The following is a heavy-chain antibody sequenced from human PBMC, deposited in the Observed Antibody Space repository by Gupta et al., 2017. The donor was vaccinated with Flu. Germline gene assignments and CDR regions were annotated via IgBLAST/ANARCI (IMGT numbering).Heavy chain of an antibody. Sequence: YDMHWVRQATGKGLGWLSAISTAGDAYSPGSVKGRFTISRENAKNSLYLQMNSLRAGDTAVYYCARSGGYGGGRYWYFDLWGRGTLVTVSS. J-gene: IGHJ2*01. V-gene: IGHV3-13*01. CDR2: ISTAGDA. CDR3: ARSGGYGGGRYWYFDL. D-gene: IGHD4-17*01. CDR1: YD.